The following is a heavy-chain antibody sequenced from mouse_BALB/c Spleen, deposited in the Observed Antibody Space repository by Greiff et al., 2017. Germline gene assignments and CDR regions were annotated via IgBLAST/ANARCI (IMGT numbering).Heavy chain of an antibody. CDR2: INSNGGST. Sequence: EVKLMESGGGLVKLGGSLKLSCAASGFTFSSYYMSWVRQTPEKRLELVAAINSNGGSTYYPDTVKGRFTISRDNAKNTLYLQMSSLKSEDTALYYCARAGYRYGEAWFAYWGQGTLVTVSA. CDR1: GFTFSSYY. CDR3: ARAGYRYGEAWFAY. V-gene: IGHV5-6-2*01. D-gene: IGHD2-14*01. J-gene: IGHJ3*01.